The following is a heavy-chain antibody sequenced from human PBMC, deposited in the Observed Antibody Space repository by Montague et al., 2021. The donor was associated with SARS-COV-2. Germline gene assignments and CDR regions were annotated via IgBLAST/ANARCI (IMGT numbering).Heavy chain of an antibody. CDR2: IHTGGST. CDR1: GGSISSYN. D-gene: IGHD3-3*01. V-gene: IGHV4-4*07. J-gene: IGHJ6*02. CDR3: ASGKYYDFWCGYYSHDYVSGVDV. Sequence: SETLSLTCTVSGGSISSYNWSWIRQSAGKGLEWIGSIHTGGSTXXXPSXXXRVTMSVDTSKNQFSLKLSSVTAAATAVYYCASGKYYDFWCGYYSHDYVSGVDVWGQGATVTVSS.